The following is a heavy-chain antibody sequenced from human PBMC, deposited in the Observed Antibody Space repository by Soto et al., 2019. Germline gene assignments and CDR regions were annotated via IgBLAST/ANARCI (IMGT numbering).Heavy chain of an antibody. J-gene: IGHJ5*02. V-gene: IGHV2-5*02. Sequence: QITLKESGPTLVQPTQPLTLTCTFSGFSLSTSGVGVGWIRQPPGKALEWLALIYWDDDKRYSPSLKSMLTITKATSKYHVVPTMTNINPVDTAIYCCEPSGSPENWFDPWGQGTLVTVSS. CDR3: EPSGSPENWFDP. CDR1: GFSLSTSGVG. D-gene: IGHD5-12*01. CDR2: IYWDDDK.